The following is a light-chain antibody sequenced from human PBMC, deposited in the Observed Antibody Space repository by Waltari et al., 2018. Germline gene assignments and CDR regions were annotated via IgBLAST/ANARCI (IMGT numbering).Light chain of an antibody. V-gene: IGKV1-9*01. CDR3: QQLNTYPRA. CDR1: QGISSY. J-gene: IGKJ3*01. Sequence: DIQLTQSPSFLSASIGDRVTITCRASQGISSYLAWYQQKPGKAPKLLIYIASTLQSGVPSRFIGSGSGTEFTLTISSLQPEDFATYYCQQLNTYPRAFGPGTKVEIK. CDR2: IAS.